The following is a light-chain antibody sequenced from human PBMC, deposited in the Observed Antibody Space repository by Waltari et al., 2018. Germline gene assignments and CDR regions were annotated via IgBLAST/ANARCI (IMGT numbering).Light chain of an antibody. V-gene: IGLV1-40*01. CDR3: QSYDTTLSVV. CDR2: GVN. Sequence: QSVLTQPPSVSGAPGQRVTISCTGSGSNIGAGYDVPWYRHLPGKAPTLLIYGVNTRPPGVSDRFSGSQFDTSASLAIAGLQADDEADYYCQSYDTTLSVVFGGGTKLTVL. J-gene: IGLJ2*01. CDR1: GSNIGAGYD.